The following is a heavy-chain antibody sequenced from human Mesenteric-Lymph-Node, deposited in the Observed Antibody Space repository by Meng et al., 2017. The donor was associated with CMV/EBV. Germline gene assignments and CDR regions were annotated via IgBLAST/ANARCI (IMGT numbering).Heavy chain of an antibody. CDR2: ISSSSSYI. D-gene: IGHD5-12*01. CDR3: AREDSGYDFDY. V-gene: IGHV3-21*01. J-gene: IGHJ4*02. Sequence: LSCAASGFTFSSYSMNWVRQAPGKGLEWVSSISSSSSYIYYADSVKGRLTISRDNAKNSLYLQMNSLRAEDTAVYYCAREDSGYDFDYWGQGTLVTVSS. CDR1: GFTFSSYS.